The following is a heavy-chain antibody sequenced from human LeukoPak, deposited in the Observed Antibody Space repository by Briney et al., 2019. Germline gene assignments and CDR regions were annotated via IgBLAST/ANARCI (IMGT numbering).Heavy chain of an antibody. D-gene: IGHD1-26*01. CDR1: GFTFSSYNM. V-gene: IGHV4-4*02. Sequence: GSLRLSCAASGFTFSSYNMNWVRQPPGQGLEWIGEISLSGVTNYNPSLKSRVTMSLDRSKNHLSLTLTSVTAADTAVYYCSRESGAFSPFGYWGQGTLVTDSS. CDR2: ISLSGVT. J-gene: IGHJ4*02. CDR3: SRESGAFSPFGY.